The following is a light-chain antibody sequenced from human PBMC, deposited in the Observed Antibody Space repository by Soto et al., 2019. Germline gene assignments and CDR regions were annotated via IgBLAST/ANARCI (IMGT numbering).Light chain of an antibody. CDR3: QVRGNSPSIT. CDR2: DAS. J-gene: IGKJ5*01. Sequence: EFVLTQSPVTLSLSPGERATLSCRASKSVGSSLAWYQQKPGQAPRLLIYDASNRATGIPARFSGGWSGTDFTLTISSLEPEDFAVYYCQVRGNSPSITFGQGTRLEIK. CDR1: KSVGSS. V-gene: IGKV3-11*01.